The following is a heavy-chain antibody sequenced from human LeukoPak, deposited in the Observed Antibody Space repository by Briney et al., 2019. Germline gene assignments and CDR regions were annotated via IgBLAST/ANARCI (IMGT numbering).Heavy chain of an antibody. D-gene: IGHD3-22*01. CDR2: IYYSGST. CDR1: GGSISSYY. V-gene: IGHV4-59*01. J-gene: IGHJ6*03. Sequence: TPSETLSLTCTVSGGSISSYYWSWIRQPPGKGLEWIGYIYYSGSTNYNPSLKSRVTISVDTSKNQFSLKLSSVTAADTAVYYCARVRTNPDYYDSSGYYYLSGSYYYMDVWGKGTTVTISS. CDR3: ARVRTNPDYYDSSGYYYLSGSYYYMDV.